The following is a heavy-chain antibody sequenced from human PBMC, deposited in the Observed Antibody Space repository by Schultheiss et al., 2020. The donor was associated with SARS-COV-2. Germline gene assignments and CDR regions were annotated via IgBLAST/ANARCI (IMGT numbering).Heavy chain of an antibody. CDR2: IIPIFGTA. V-gene: IGHV1-69*13. CDR3: ARVAGGYRHFDY. D-gene: IGHD3-10*01. J-gene: IGHJ4*02. CDR1: GGTFSSYA. Sequence: SVKVSCKASGGTFSSYAISWVRQAPGQGLEWMGGIIPIFGTANYAQKFQGRVTITADESTSTAYMELSSLRSEDTAVYYCARVAGGYRHFDYWGQGTLVTVSS.